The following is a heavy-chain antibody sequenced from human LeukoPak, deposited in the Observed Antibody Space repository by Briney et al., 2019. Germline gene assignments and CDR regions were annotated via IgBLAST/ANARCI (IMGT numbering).Heavy chain of an antibody. CDR2: IYHSGST. J-gene: IGHJ4*02. CDR3: ARDWAGWYDLDY. CDR1: GGSISSGGYS. V-gene: IGHV4-30-2*01. D-gene: IGHD6-19*01. Sequence: SETLSLTCAVSGGSISSGGYSWSWIRQPPGKGLEWIGYIYHSGSTYYNPSLKSRVTISVDRSKNQFSLKLSSVTAADTAVYYCARDWAGWYDLDYWGQGTLVTVSS.